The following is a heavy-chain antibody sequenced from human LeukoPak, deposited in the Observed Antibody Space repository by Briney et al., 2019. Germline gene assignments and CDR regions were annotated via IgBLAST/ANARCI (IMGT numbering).Heavy chain of an antibody. CDR2: ISSSSSYI. CDR3: ARGKGAYCDGDCSSRIFDN. J-gene: IGHJ4*02. CDR1: GFTFSSYS. Sequence: GGSLRLSCAASGFTFSSYSMNWVRQAPGKGLEWVSSISSSSSYIYYADSVKGRFTISRDNSKNTVTLQMSSLRAEDTALYYCARGKGAYCDGDCSSRIFDNWGQGTLVTVSS. D-gene: IGHD2-21*02. V-gene: IGHV3-21*04.